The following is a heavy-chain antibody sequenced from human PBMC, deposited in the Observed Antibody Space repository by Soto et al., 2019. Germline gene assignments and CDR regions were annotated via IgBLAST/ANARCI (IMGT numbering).Heavy chain of an antibody. CDR2: ISSTTNYI. V-gene: IGHV3-21*01. CDR1: GFTFTRYS. Sequence: GGSLRLSCAASGFTFTRYSMNWVRQAPGKGLEWVSSISSTTNYIYYGDSMKGRFTISRDNAKISVYLEMNSLSAEDTAVYYCARESEDLTSNFDYWGQGTLVTVSS. CDR3: ARESEDLTSNFDY. J-gene: IGHJ4*02.